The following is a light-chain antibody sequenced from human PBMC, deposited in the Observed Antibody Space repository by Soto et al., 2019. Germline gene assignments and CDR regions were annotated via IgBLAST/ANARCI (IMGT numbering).Light chain of an antibody. Sequence: LLTQSPATLSVSPGQLVTLSCRAIQSISSYLAWYQQRPGQPSRLLIYAASNRATGIPARFSGSGSGTDFTLTISSLEPEDFELYFCQQCNNWPPTFGGGTKVE. CDR2: AAS. CDR3: QQCNNWPPT. CDR1: QSISSY. J-gene: IGKJ4*01. V-gene: IGKV3-11*01.